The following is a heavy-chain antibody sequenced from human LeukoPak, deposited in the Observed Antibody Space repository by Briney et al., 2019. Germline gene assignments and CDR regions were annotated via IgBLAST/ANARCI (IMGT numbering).Heavy chain of an antibody. V-gene: IGHV1-18*01. J-gene: IGHJ3*02. CDR1: GYTFSSYG. CDR2: ISVINNGNT. CDR3: SREFPFRGADCFSGVFDI. Sequence: GASVKVSCKASGYTFSSYGINWVRQAPGQGLEWMGWISVINNGNTRYAQNFQGRLTMTTDTSTTTTYMELRSLRSDDTAVYYCSREFPFRGADCFSGVFDIWGQGTMVTVS. D-gene: IGHD2-21*02.